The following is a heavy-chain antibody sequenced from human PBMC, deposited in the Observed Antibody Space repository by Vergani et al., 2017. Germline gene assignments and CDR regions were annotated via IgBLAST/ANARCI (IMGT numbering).Heavy chain of an antibody. J-gene: IGHJ5*02. Sequence: QVQLVESGGGVVQRGGSLRLSCAASGVTFNQYGMHWVRQAPGKGLEWVAVTWYAGNNKQYADSVKGRFTISRDNYKSTMYLQMNSLRDEDTGVYYCARDLRLLYNRFDPWGQGTLVTVSS. D-gene: IGHD1-14*01. CDR1: GVTFNQYG. CDR3: ARDLRLLYNRFDP. V-gene: IGHV3-33*01. CDR2: TWYAGNNK.